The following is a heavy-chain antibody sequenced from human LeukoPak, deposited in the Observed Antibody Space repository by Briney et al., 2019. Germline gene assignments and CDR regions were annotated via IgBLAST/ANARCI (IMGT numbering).Heavy chain of an antibody. CDR2: FDPEDGET. V-gene: IGHV1-24*01. CDR3: ATGFSVQQLVLISSGGRFGAFDV. CDR1: GYTLTELS. Sequence: GASVKVSCKVSGYTLTELSMHWVRQAPGKGLEWMGGFDPEDGETIYAQKFQGRVTMTEDTSTDTAYMGLSSLRSEDTAVYYCATGFSVQQLVLISSGGRFGAFDVWGQGTMVTVSS. J-gene: IGHJ3*01. D-gene: IGHD6-13*01.